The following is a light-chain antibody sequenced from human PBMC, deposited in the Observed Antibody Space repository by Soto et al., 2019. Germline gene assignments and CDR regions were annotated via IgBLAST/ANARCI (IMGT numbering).Light chain of an antibody. J-gene: IGLJ2*01. Sequence: QSALTQPASVSGSPGQSITLSCTGSSSDVGSYNLVSWYQQYPGKAPKLMIFEGNKRPSGVSNRFSASKSGNTASLTISGLQAEDEADYYCWSYAGRRTFEVFGGGTQLT. CDR2: EGN. CDR3: WSYAGRRTFEV. V-gene: IGLV2-23*03. CDR1: SSDVGSYNL.